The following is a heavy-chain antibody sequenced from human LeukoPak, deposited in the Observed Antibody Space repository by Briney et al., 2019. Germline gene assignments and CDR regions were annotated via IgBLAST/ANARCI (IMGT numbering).Heavy chain of an antibody. CDR3: TKGLWAGVSAARD. CDR2: IDEDGSEK. J-gene: IGHJ4*02. Sequence: GGSLRLSCAVSGFTFNTFWMSWVRQAPGKGLEWVANIDEDGSEKYYVDSVKGRFTISRDNSQNTLYLQMNSLRAEDTAVYYCTKGLWAGVSAARDWGQGALVTVSS. D-gene: IGHD2-8*01. V-gene: IGHV3-7*01. CDR1: GFTFNTFW.